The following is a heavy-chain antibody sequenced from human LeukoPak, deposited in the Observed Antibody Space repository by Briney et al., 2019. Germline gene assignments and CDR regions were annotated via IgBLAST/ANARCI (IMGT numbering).Heavy chain of an antibody. CDR2: ISYDGSNK. CDR1: GFTFSSYG. V-gene: IGHV3-30*03. CDR3: ARDQVAAAGTFDY. J-gene: IGHJ4*02. D-gene: IGHD6-13*01. Sequence: PGGSLRLSCAASGFTFSSYGMHWVRQAPGKGLEWVAVISYDGSNKYYADSVKGRFTISRDNAKNSLYLQMNSLRAEDTAVYYCARDQVAAAGTFDYWGQGTLVTVSS.